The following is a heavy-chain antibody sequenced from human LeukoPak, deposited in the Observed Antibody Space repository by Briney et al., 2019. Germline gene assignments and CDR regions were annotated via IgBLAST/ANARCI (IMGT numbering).Heavy chain of an antibody. CDR3: ARVGSGWTLDY. CDR1: GFTFSSYS. D-gene: IGHD6-19*01. CDR2: ISSSSSYI. V-gene: IGHV3-21*01. Sequence: PGGSLRLSCAASGFTFSSYSMNWVRQAPGEGLEWVSSISSSSSYIYYADSVKGRFTISRDNAKNSLYLQMNSLRAEETAVYYCARVGSGWTLDYWGQGTLVTVSS. J-gene: IGHJ4*02.